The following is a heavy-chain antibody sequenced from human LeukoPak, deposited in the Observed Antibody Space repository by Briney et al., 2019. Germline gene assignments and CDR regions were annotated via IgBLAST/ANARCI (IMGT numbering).Heavy chain of an antibody. Sequence: GGSLRLSCAASGFTFANYALNWFRHTPGKGLAWLSYISSTSAIYYADSVKGRFTISRDNAKKSLYLQMNSLRAEDTAVYYCARDDKWAFDYWGQGTLVTVSS. V-gene: IGHV3-69-1*02. J-gene: IGHJ4*02. CDR1: GFTFANYA. CDR3: ARDDKWAFDY. D-gene: IGHD1-26*01. CDR2: ISSTSAI.